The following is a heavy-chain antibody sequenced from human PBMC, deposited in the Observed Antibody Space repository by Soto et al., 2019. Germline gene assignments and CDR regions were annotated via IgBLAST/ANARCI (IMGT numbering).Heavy chain of an antibody. V-gene: IGHV4-59*02. CDR3: ARGWPGREFEFDN. Sequence: PSETLSLTCSVSGASVNSYHWNWIRLPPGKGLEWIGYVYDSGSTKYSPSLKSRVTISLDTSKNQFSLQLSSVTAADTAVYYCARGWPGREFEFDNWGQGTLVTVSS. D-gene: IGHD3-10*01. J-gene: IGHJ4*02. CDR1: GASVNSYH. CDR2: VYDSGST.